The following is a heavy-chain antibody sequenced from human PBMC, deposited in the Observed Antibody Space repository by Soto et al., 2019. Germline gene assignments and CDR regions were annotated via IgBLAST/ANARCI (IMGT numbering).Heavy chain of an antibody. D-gene: IGHD3-10*01. CDR2: ISYDGSNK. CDR3: AQDSLRGGFFTTANTDGMDV. J-gene: IGHJ6*02. Sequence: QVQMLESGGGVVQPGRSLRLACAASGFPFSSYGMHWVRQPPGKGLEWVALISYDGSNKYNVDAVKGRFTISRDNSKNALFRQMNSLRAGDTAVYYCAQDSLRGGFFTTANTDGMDVWGQGTTVTVSS. V-gene: IGHV3-30*18. CDR1: GFPFSSYG.